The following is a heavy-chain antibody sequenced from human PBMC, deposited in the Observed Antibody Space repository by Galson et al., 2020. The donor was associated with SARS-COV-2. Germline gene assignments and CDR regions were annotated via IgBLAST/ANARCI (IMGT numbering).Heavy chain of an antibody. V-gene: IGHV4-39*01. J-gene: IGHJ4*02. CDR3: ASQGPPWRTSTRPVEY. Sequence: SETLSLTCTVSGDSISNPNFYWGWIRQPPGKGLAWIGNIYYSGTTYYNPSLPSRLSISVDTSNNQCSLRLRSVTAADTAVYYCASQGPPWRTSTRPVEYWGQGTLVTVSS. D-gene: IGHD1-1*01. CDR2: IYYSGTT. CDR1: GDSISNPNFY.